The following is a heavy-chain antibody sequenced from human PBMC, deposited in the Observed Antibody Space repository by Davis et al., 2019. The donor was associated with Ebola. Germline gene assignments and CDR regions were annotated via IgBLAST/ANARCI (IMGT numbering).Heavy chain of an antibody. V-gene: IGHV4-59*01. CDR3: ARGRIYSGYAAGGGMGGY. J-gene: IGHJ4*02. CDR2: IYYSGST. CDR1: GGSISSYY. Sequence: SETLSLTCTVSGGSISSYYWSWIRQPPGKGLEWIGYIYYSGSTNYNPSLKSRVTISVDTSKNQFSLKLSSVTAADPAVYYCARGRIYSGYAAGGGMGGYWGQGTLVTVSS. D-gene: IGHD5-12*01.